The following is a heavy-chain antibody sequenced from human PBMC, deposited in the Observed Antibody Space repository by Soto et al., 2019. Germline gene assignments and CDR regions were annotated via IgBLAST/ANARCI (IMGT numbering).Heavy chain of an antibody. CDR3: ARDKDGTLAGGMDV. V-gene: IGHV3-33*01. Sequence: PGGSLRLSSAASGFTFSSYGMHWVRQAPGKALAWVAALCYDGSNQYYADSVKGRFTISRDNSTNTLYLQMNSLRAENKAVYYCARDKDGTLAGGMDVWGQGTRVTFSS. J-gene: IGHJ6*02. CDR1: GFTFSSYG. CDR2: LCYDGSNQ. D-gene: IGHD3-16*01.